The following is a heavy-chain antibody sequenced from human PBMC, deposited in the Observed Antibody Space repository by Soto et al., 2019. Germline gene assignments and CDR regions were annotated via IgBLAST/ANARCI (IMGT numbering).Heavy chain of an antibody. CDR1: GFTFSSYA. D-gene: IGHD6-19*01. CDR2: ISGSGGST. V-gene: IGHV3-23*01. CDR3: AKEGSSGWRGFDAFDI. Sequence: GGSLRLSCAASGFTFSSYAMRWVRQAPGKGPEWVSAISGSGGSTYYADSVKGRFTISRDNSKNTLYLQMNSLRAEDTAVYYCAKEGSSGWRGFDAFDIWGQGTMVTVSS. J-gene: IGHJ3*02.